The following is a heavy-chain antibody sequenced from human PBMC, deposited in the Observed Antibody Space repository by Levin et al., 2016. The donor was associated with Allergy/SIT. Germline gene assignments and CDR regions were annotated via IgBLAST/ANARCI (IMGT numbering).Heavy chain of an antibody. J-gene: IGHJ4*02. CDR2: INPRGGRT. CDR1: GYTFSSHY. V-gene: IGHV1-46*01. D-gene: IGHD6-19*01. Sequence: ASVKVSCKASGYTFSSHYMYWVRQAPGQGLEWMGVINPRGGRTSYAQKFQGRVTMTRDTSTSTVYMEMSSLRYDDTAVYYCARAFPSPSSSSGYSSGWYIDYWGQGTLVTVSS. CDR3: ARAFPSPSSSSGYSSGWYIDY.